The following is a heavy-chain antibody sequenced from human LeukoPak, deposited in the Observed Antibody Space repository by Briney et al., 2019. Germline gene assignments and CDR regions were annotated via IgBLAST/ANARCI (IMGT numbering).Heavy chain of an antibody. Sequence: GGSLRLSCAVSGFIFSNYEMNWVRQAPGKGLEWVSYISSSGSTIYYADSVKGRFTISRDNAKNSLYLQMNSLRAEDTAVYYCARGTDYYGSGSSFDYWGQGTLVTVYS. CDR1: GFIFSNYE. D-gene: IGHD3-10*01. CDR3: ARGTDYYGSGSSFDY. J-gene: IGHJ4*02. V-gene: IGHV3-48*03. CDR2: ISSSGSTI.